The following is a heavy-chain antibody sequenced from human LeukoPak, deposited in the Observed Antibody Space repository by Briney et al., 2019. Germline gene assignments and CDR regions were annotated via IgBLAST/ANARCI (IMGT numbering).Heavy chain of an antibody. CDR2: IYTSGST. CDR3: ARDVLGGYYYYYYMDV. V-gene: IGHV4-61*02. CDR1: GGSISSGSYY. D-gene: IGHD1-26*01. Sequence: TLSLTCTVSGGSISSGSYYWSWIRQPAGKGLEWIGRIYTSGSTNYNPSLKSRVTISVDTSKNQFSLKLSSVTAADTAVYYCARDVLGGYYYYYYMDVWGKGTTVTVSS. J-gene: IGHJ6*03.